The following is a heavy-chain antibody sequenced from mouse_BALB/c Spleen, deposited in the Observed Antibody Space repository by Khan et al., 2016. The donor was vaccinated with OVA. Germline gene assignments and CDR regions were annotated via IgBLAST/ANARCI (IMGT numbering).Heavy chain of an antibody. Sequence: QIQLVQSGPELKKPGETVKISCKASGYTFTNYRMNWMKQAPEKGLKWMGWINTYTGEPTYGDDFRGRFAFSLETSARTAYLQINNLKNEDIGTYFCARETSYWYFDAWGAGTTVTVSS. D-gene: IGHD1-3*01. CDR3: ARETSYWYFDA. CDR2: INTYTGEP. J-gene: IGHJ1*01. CDR1: GYTFTNYR. V-gene: IGHV9-1*02.